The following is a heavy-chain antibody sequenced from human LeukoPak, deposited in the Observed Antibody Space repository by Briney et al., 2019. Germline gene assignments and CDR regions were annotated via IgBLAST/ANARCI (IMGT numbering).Heavy chain of an antibody. V-gene: IGHV3-74*01. Sequence: GGSLRLSCAASGFSIHTYWMHWVRQAPGKGLVWVSRISADGATANYADSVKGRFTISRDNAKNTLYLQMNSLGVEDTAVYHCARDRRADGYNSASDYWGQGTLVTVSS. CDR1: GFSIHTYW. J-gene: IGHJ4*02. D-gene: IGHD5-24*01. CDR3: ARDRRADGYNSASDY. CDR2: ISADGATA.